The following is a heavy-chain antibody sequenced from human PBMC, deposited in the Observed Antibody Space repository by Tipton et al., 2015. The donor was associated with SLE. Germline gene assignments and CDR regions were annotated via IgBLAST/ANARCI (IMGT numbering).Heavy chain of an antibody. CDR1: GYTFTSYY. CDR2: IYPRGGST. V-gene: IGHV1-46*01. D-gene: IGHD4-23*01. J-gene: IGHJ4*02. Sequence: QLVQSGPEVKKPGASARLSCKASGYTFTSYYMNWVRQAPGQGLEWMGIIYPRGGSTTYAQKFQGSVTMTSDTSTSTVYMELSSLKSEDTAVYFCARGAGVVTLFDFWGQGTLVTVSS. CDR3: ARGAGVVTLFDF.